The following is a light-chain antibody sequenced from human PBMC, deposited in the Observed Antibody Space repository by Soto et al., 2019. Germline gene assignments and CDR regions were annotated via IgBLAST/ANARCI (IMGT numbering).Light chain of an antibody. V-gene: IGKV1D-16*01. J-gene: IGKJ5*01. CDR1: QDIGSH. Sequence: DIQMTQSPSSLSASVGDGVTITCRASQDIGSHLAWYQQKPEKAPKSLIYFASTLQSGVPSRFSASGSGTDFTLTISSLQPEDFATYYCQQFRSFPITFGQGTRLEIK. CDR2: FAS. CDR3: QQFRSFPIT.